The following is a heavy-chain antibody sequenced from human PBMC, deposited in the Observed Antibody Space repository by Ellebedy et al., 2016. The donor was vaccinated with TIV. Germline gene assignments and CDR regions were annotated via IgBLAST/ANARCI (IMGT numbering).Heavy chain of an antibody. J-gene: IGHJ6*02. Sequence: AASVKVSCKASGYTFTSYGISWVRQAPGQGLEWMGWISAYNGNTNYAQKLQGRVTMTTDTSTSTAYMELRSLRSEDTAVYFCAREIVRVPAAPYGMDVWGQGTTVTVSS. CDR2: ISAYNGNT. V-gene: IGHV1-18*01. CDR1: GYTFTSYG. CDR3: AREIVRVPAAPYGMDV. D-gene: IGHD2-2*01.